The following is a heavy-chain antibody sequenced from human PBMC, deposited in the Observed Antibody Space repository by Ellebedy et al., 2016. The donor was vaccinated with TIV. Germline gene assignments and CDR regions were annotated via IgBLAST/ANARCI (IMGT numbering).Heavy chain of an antibody. CDR1: GFSFTEHG. Sequence: MPGGSLRLSCKVSGFSFTEHGVNWVRQAPELGLEWLGWIGPYVASTEYAQKVRGRISVTADVSTNTVYMELTDLRSDDTAVYHCARDRFRTAVAGAPFDFWGQGTVVAVS. V-gene: IGHV1-18*04. CDR2: IGPYVAST. D-gene: IGHD6-19*01. J-gene: IGHJ4*02. CDR3: ARDRFRTAVAGAPFDF.